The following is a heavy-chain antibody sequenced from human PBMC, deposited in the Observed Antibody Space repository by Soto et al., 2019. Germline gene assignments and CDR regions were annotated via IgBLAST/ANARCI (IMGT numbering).Heavy chain of an antibody. J-gene: IGHJ6*01. D-gene: IGHD3-10*01. V-gene: IGHV4-34*01. CDR3: ATGRGFLGVIITSENYDGLDV. CDR2: INHSGST. Sequence: SETLSLTCAVYGGSFLGYYWSWIRQPPGKGLEWIGEINHSGSTNYNPSLKSRVTISVDTSKNQFSLKLSSVSAADTAVYYCATGRGFLGVIITSENYDGLDVWGQGTTVT. CDR1: GGSFLGYY.